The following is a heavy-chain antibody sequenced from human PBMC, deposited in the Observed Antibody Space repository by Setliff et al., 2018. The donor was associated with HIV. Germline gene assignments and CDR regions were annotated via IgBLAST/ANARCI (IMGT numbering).Heavy chain of an antibody. CDR2: IYYSGST. V-gene: IGHV4-39*01. CDR3: IIAYSSGWLAPMGFDS. D-gene: IGHD6-19*01. CDR1: AGSIRSSTYY. Sequence: TLSLTCTVSAGSIRSSTYYWAWIRQPPGKGLEWIGTIYYSGSTYYNPSLKSRATISVDISKNQFSLRLSSVTAADTAVYYCIIAYSSGWLAPMGFDSWGQGTLVTVSS. J-gene: IGHJ4*02.